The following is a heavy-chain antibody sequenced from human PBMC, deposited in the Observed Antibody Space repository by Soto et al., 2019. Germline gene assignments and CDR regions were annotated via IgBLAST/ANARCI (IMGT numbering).Heavy chain of an antibody. CDR1: GGSISSSNYY. CDR2: SYYSGNT. D-gene: IGHD2-2*01. Sequence: QLQLQESGPGLMKPSETLSLTCTVSGGSISSSNYYWGWIRQPPGKGLEWIGSSYYSGNTYYNPSLKSRVTMSVDTSKNQFSLKLSYVTAADTAVYYCARLGGYCSTTGCYGYYAMDVWGQGTTVTVSS. V-gene: IGHV4-39*01. CDR3: ARLGGYCSTTGCYGYYAMDV. J-gene: IGHJ6*02.